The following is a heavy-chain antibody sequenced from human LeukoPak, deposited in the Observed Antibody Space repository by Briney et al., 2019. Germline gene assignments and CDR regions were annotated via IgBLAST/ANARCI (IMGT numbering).Heavy chain of an antibody. CDR2: ISSSGSSI. J-gene: IGHJ4*02. Sequence: PGGSLRLSCAASGFTFSDYYMSWIRQAPGRGLEWIAYISSSGSSIQYAESVRGRFPISRHNDKTSLYLQMNSLRAEDTSVYYCARSPQWELPDYWGQGTLVTVSS. CDR3: ARSPQWELPDY. D-gene: IGHD1-26*01. CDR1: GFTFSDYY. V-gene: IGHV3-11*04.